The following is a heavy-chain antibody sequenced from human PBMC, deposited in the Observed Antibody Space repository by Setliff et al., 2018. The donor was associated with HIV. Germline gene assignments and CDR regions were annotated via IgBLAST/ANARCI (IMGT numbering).Heavy chain of an antibody. Sequence: GGSLRLSCAASGFNFSMYSMNWVRQAPGKGLEWVSYISSSSSTKYYADSVKGRFTISRDNAKNSLYLHMNTLRADDTAVYFCARDQIRSRYYYYYTDFWGKGTPVTVSS. CDR2: ISSSSSTK. D-gene: IGHD3-3*01. V-gene: IGHV3-48*01. J-gene: IGHJ6*03. CDR1: GFNFSMYS. CDR3: ARDQIRSRYYYYYTDF.